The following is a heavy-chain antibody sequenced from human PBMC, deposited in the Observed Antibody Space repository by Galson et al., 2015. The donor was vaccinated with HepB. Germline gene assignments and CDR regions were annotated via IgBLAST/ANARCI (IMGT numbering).Heavy chain of an antibody. CDR2: INWNGGRT. V-gene: IGHV3-20*01. J-gene: IGHJ6*03. CDR1: GFTFDDYG. D-gene: IGHD3/OR15-3a*01. CDR3: ARAPRGRFLDWFPRNDYYYMDV. Sequence: SLRLSCAASGFTFDDYGMSWVRQAPGKGLEWVSGINWNGGRTGYADSVKGRFTISRDNAKNSLYLQMNSLRVEDTALYHCARAPRGRFLDWFPRNDYYYMDVWGKGTTVTVSS.